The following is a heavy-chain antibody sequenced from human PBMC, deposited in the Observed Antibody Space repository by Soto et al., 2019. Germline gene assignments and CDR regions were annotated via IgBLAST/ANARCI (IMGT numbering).Heavy chain of an antibody. Sequence: ASVKVSCKVSGYTLTELSMHWVRQAPGKGLEWMGGFDPEDGETIYAQKFQGRVTMTEDTSTGTAYMELSSLRSEDTAVYYCARVQWKYIAVVVAATPGSYYYYMDVWGKGTTVTVSS. J-gene: IGHJ6*03. D-gene: IGHD2-15*01. V-gene: IGHV1-24*01. CDR1: GYTLTELS. CDR2: FDPEDGET. CDR3: ARVQWKYIAVVVAATPGSYYYYMDV.